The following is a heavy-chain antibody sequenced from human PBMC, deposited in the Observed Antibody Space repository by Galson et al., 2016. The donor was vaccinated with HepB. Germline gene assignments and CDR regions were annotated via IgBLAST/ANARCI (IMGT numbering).Heavy chain of an antibody. V-gene: IGHV3-23*01. CDR2: ISGSGGST. Sequence: SLRLSCAASGFTFSNYAMSWVRQAPGKGLEWVSAISGSGGSTYYADSVKGRFTISRDNSKNTLYLQMNSLSAEDTAVYYCTKGSNWGWAGHAFDLWGQGTLVTVSS. CDR1: GFTFSNYA. D-gene: IGHD7-27*01. J-gene: IGHJ3*01. CDR3: TKGSNWGWAGHAFDL.